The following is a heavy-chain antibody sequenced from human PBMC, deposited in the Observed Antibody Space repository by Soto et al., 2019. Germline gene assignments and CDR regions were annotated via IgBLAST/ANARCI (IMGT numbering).Heavy chain of an antibody. J-gene: IGHJ4*02. Sequence: SETLSLTCTVSGASLSTYSWTWIRQPPGKGLEWIGFISYSGSTNYNPSLKSRVTISVDTSKNQFSLQLSSVTAADTAVYYCARVGAVALSDFDFWGQGTLVTVSS. D-gene: IGHD6-19*01. CDR1: GASLSTYS. V-gene: IGHV4-59*01. CDR2: ISYSGST. CDR3: ARVGAVALSDFDF.